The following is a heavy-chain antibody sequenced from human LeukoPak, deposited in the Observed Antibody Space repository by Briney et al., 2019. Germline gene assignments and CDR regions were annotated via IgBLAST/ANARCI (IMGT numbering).Heavy chain of an antibody. V-gene: IGHV3-53*01. CDR1: GFNVSSNY. Sequence: GGSLRLSCAASGFNVSSNYMSWVRQAPGERLEWVSVISSGGSTYYADSVMRRFTISRDNSKNTLHPQVNNQSAEDNAVYYCARDRMVRGVGYYYYYMDVWGKGTTVTVSS. CDR3: ARDRMVRGVGYYYYYMDV. CDR2: ISSGGST. J-gene: IGHJ6*03. D-gene: IGHD3-10*01.